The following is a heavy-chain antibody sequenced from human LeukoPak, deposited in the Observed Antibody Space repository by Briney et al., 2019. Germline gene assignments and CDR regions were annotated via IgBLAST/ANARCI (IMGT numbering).Heavy chain of an antibody. CDR1: GFTFGNYW. D-gene: IGHD3-22*01. CDR3: ARAGHLDSSGYYAVGY. V-gene: IGHV3-7*01. Sequence: GGSLRLSCAASGFTFGNYWMSWVRQAPGKGLEWVTNIRGDGGEKSYVDSVRGRFTISRDNAKNSLYLQMNSLRAEDTAVYYCARAGHLDSSGYYAVGYWGQGTLVTVSS. J-gene: IGHJ4*02. CDR2: IRGDGGEK.